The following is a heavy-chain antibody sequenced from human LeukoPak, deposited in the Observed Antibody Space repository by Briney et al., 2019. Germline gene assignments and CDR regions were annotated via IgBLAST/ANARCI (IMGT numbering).Heavy chain of an antibody. CDR3: ARTVAAAGRYCFDY. CDR2: IGSDNKP. Sequence: GGSLRLSCEASGFTFSAYAMTWVRQAPGKGLEGVSSIGSDNKPHYSESVKGRFAISRDNSKSMLFLQLNSLRAEDTAVYYCARTVAAAGRYCFDYWGQGTLVTVSS. J-gene: IGHJ4*02. CDR1: GFTFSAYA. V-gene: IGHV3-23*05. D-gene: IGHD6-13*01.